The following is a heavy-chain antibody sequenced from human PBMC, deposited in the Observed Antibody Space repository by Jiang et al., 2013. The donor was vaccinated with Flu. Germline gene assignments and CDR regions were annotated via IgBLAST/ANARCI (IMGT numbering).Heavy chain of an antibody. V-gene: IGHV3-33*01. CDR1: GFTFSSYG. CDR3: ARDKDWYFDL. J-gene: IGHJ2*01. CDR2: IWYDGSNK. Sequence: GFTFSSYGMHWVRQAPGKGLEWVAVIWYDGSNKYYADSVKGRFTISRDNSKNTLYLQMNSLRAEDTAVYYCARDKDWYFDLWGRGTLVTVSS.